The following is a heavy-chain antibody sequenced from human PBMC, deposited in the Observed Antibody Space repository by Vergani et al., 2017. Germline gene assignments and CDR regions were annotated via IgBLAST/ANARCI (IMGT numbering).Heavy chain of an antibody. CDR1: GVTFDDYA. V-gene: IGHV3-9*01. CDR2: ISWNSGSI. D-gene: IGHD3-3*01. CDR3: AKSSLRYYEVWSGYWGRDYYYMDV. Sequence: EVQLVESGGGLVQPGRSLRLSCAASGVTFDDYAMHWVRQAPGKGLEWVAGISWNSGSIGYADSVKGRFTISRDNAKNSLYLQMNSLRAEDTALYYCAKSSLRYYEVWSGYWGRDYYYMDVWGKGTTVTVSS. J-gene: IGHJ6*03.